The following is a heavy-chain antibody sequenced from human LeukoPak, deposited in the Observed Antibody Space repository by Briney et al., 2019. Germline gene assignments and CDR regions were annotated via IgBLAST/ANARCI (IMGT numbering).Heavy chain of an antibody. CDR1: GFTFSGSA. J-gene: IGHJ4*02. CDR3: TSLYGYSSSWYEDY. Sequence: GGSLRLSCAASGFTFSGSAMHWVRQASGKGLEWVGRIRSKANSYATAYAASVKGRFTISRDDSKNTAYLQMNSLKTEDTAVYYCTSLYGYSSSWYEDYWGQGTLVTVSS. CDR2: IRSKANSYAT. D-gene: IGHD6-13*01. V-gene: IGHV3-73*01.